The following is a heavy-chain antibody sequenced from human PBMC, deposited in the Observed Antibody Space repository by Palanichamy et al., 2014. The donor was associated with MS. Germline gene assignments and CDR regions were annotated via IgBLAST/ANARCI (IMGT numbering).Heavy chain of an antibody. Sequence: QVHLVQSGAEVKKPGASVKVSCKASGYTFTNYAMHWVRQAPGQRLEWMGWINVGNGDTKYSQKFQGRVTITRDTSASTAYMDLSSLRSEDTALYYCAGGHPPDRWGQGTLVTVFS. V-gene: IGHV1-3*01. CDR2: INVGNGDT. CDR3: AGGHPPDR. J-gene: IGHJ5*02. CDR1: GYTFTNYA.